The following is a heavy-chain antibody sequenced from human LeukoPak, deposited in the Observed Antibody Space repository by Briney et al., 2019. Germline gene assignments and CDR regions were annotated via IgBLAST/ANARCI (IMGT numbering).Heavy chain of an antibody. D-gene: IGHD2-2*01. CDR3: ANGYSEGRYCSSSSCALWN. CDR1: GFTFSSYA. J-gene: IGHJ4*02. CDR2: ISGSGGST. Sequence: GGSLRLSCAASGFTFSSYAMSWARQAPGKGLEWVSAISGSGGSTYYADSVKGRFTISRDNSKNTLYLQMNSLRAEDTAVYYCANGYSEGRYCSSSSCALWNWGQGTLVTVSS. V-gene: IGHV3-23*01.